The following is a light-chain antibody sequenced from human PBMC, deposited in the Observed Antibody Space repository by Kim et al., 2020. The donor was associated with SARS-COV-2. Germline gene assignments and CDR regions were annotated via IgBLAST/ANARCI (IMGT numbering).Light chain of an antibody. CDR3: HHYGRSPPMYT. CDR1: QSVISTS. CDR2: GAS. Sequence: PGERATLSCRASQSVISTSLAWYQQRPGQAPRLVIYGASSRATDIPDRFSGSGSGTDFTLTISRLEPEDSAMYYCHHYGRSPPMYTFGQGTKLEI. J-gene: IGKJ2*01. V-gene: IGKV3-20*01.